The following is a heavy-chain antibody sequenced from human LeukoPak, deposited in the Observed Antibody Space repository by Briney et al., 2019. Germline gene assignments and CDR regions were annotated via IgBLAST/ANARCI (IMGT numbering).Heavy chain of an antibody. CDR1: GITFSSYA. J-gene: IGHJ4*02. D-gene: IGHD3-16*01. V-gene: IGHV3-13*01. Sequence: GGSLRLSCAASGITFSSYAMSWVRQAPGKGLEWVSAIGTSGDTYYPGSVKGRFTISRENAKNSLYLQMNSLRAGDTAVYYCARAIAAFRGVNYFDYWGQGALVTVAP. CDR3: ARAIAAFRGVNYFDY. CDR2: IGTSGDT.